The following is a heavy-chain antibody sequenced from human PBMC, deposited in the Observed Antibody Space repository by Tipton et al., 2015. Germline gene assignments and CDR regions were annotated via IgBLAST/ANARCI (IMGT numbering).Heavy chain of an antibody. Sequence: TLSLTCAVSAYSISTDYYWVWIWQPPGKGLEWIGTISHSGNTYYNPSLKSRVTMSRDTSKNQFSLKLTSVTAADTAVYYCACQDYDSLTRDYQTVDYWGQGTLVTVSS. D-gene: IGHD3-9*01. CDR1: AYSISTDYY. J-gene: IGHJ4*02. CDR3: ACQDYDSLTRDYQTVDY. CDR2: ISHSGNT. V-gene: IGHV4-38-2*01.